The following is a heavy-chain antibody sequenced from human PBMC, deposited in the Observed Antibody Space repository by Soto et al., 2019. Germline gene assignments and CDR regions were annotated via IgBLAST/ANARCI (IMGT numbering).Heavy chain of an antibody. Sequence: QVQLQESGPGLVKPSETLSLTCTVSGGSISSYYWSWIRQPPGKGLEWIGYIYYSGSTNYTPSLKRRVTISVDTSKNQFSLKLSSVTAADTAVYYCASGYGDIDYWGQGTLVTVSS. CDR3: ASGYGDIDY. CDR1: GGSISSYY. CDR2: IYYSGST. V-gene: IGHV4-59*08. D-gene: IGHD4-17*01. J-gene: IGHJ4*02.